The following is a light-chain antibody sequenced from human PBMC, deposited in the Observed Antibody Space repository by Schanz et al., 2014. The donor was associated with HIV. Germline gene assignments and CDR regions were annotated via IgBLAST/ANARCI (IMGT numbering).Light chain of an antibody. Sequence: QSALTQPASVSGSPGQSITISCTGTSSDVGGYSYVSWYQQHPGKAPKLMIYEVSERPSGVPDRFSGSKSGNTAFLLVSGLKDEDEADYYCASYGGSNNLLFGGGTKLTVL. V-gene: IGLV2-8*01. J-gene: IGLJ2*01. CDR1: SSDVGGYSY. CDR2: EVS. CDR3: ASYGGSNNLL.